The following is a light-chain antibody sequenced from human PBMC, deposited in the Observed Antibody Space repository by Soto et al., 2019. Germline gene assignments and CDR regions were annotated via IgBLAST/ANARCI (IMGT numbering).Light chain of an antibody. Sequence: QSVLTQPASASGSPGQSITISCTGTSSDVGGYNYVSWYQQHPGKAPKLMIYEVSNRPSGVSNRFSGSKSGNTASLTISRLQAEDEADYYCSSYTSSSTLVVFGGGTKLTVL. CDR3: SSYTSSSTLVV. CDR2: EVS. J-gene: IGLJ2*01. V-gene: IGLV2-14*01. CDR1: SSDVGGYNY.